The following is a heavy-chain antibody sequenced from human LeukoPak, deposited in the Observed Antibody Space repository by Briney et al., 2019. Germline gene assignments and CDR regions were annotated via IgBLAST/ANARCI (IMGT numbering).Heavy chain of an antibody. D-gene: IGHD6-13*01. Sequence: SETLSLTCAVYGGSFSGYYWSWIRQPPGKGLEWIGEINHSGSTNYNPSLKSRVTISVDTSKNQFSLKLSSVTAAGTAVYYCARAYSSSWYLNWFDPWGQGTPVTVSS. CDR3: ARAYSSSWYLNWFDP. CDR1: GGSFSGYY. CDR2: INHSGST. V-gene: IGHV4-34*01. J-gene: IGHJ5*02.